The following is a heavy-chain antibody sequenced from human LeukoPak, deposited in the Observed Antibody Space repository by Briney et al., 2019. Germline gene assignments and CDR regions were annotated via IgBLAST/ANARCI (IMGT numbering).Heavy chain of an antibody. J-gene: IGHJ4*02. D-gene: IGHD3-10*01. V-gene: IGHV3-43D*03. CDR1: GFTFSRYA. CDR2: ISWDGGGT. Sequence: PGGSLRLSCAASGFTFSRYAMHWVRQAPGKGLEWVSLISWDGGGTYYADTVKGRFTISRDNSKNSLYLQMNSLRAEDTALYCCAKDMAAYYYASGNIDYWGQGTLVTVSS. CDR3: AKDMAAYYYASGNIDY.